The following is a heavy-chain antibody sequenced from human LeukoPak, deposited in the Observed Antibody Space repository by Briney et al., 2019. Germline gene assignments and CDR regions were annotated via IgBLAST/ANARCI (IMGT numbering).Heavy chain of an antibody. D-gene: IGHD2-15*01. V-gene: IGHV1-18*01. J-gene: IGHJ4*02. CDR2: ISAYNGNT. Sequence: ASVKVSCKASGYTFTSYGISWVRQAPGQGLEWMGRISAYNGNTNYAQKLQGRVTMTTDTSTSTAYMELRSLRSDDTAVYYCARDCSGGSCYGTYFDYWGQGTLVTVSS. CDR1: GYTFTSYG. CDR3: ARDCSGGSCYGTYFDY.